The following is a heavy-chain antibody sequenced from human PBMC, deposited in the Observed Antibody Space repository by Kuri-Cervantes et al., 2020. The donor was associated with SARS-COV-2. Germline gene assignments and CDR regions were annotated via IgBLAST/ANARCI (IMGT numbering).Heavy chain of an antibody. CDR2: TYTGGRT. Sequence: GESLEISCAATGFTVSSFFITWVRQAPGKVLEWVCVTYTGGRTSYADSVQGRFTISGDNSKNTLYLQMNSLRTEDTAQYYCARGGDMDVWGQGTTVTVSS. D-gene: IGHD3-16*01. CDR1: GFTVSSFF. J-gene: IGHJ6*02. V-gene: IGHV3-66*02. CDR3: ARGGDMDV.